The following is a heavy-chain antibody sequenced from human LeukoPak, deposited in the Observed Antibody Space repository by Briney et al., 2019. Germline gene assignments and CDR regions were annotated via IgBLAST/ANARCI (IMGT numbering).Heavy chain of an antibody. Sequence: PGGSLRLSCAASGFTFSAYEMNWVRQAPGKGLEWVSAISGSGGSTYYADSVKGRFTISRDNSKNTLYLQMNSLRAEDTAVYYCAKSRVSSDDAFYIWGQGTMVTVSS. CDR3: AKSRVSSDDAFYI. D-gene: IGHD6-25*01. CDR2: ISGSGGST. V-gene: IGHV3-23*01. CDR1: GFTFSAYE. J-gene: IGHJ3*02.